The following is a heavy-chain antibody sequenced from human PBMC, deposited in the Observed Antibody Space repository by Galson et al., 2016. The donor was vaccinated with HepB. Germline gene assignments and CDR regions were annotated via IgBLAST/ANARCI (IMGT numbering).Heavy chain of an antibody. CDR3: AKGTTLQVHFGYFDH. V-gene: IGHV3-23*01. J-gene: IGHJ4*02. D-gene: IGHD1/OR15-1a*01. Sequence: SLRLSCAASGFSFGNYAMSWVRQAPGKGLEWVSGISDSGGNTYFADSVKGRFTISRDNSRNTLYLQMNSLRVEDTAVYYCAKGTTLQVHFGYFDHWGQGTLVTVSS. CDR1: GFSFGNYA. CDR2: ISDSGGNT.